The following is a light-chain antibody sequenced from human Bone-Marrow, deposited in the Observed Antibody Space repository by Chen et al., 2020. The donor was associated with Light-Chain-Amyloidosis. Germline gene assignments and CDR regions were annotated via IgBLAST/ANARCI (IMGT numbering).Light chain of an antibody. V-gene: IGLV3-21*02. Sequence: SYVLTQPSSVSVSPGQTATIACGGNNIGSTSVHWYQQTPGQAPALVVYADSARPSGIPERFSGSNSGNTATLTVGRVEAGDEADYYCQVWDATNNLVVFGGGTKLTVL. CDR1: NIGSTS. CDR3: QVWDATNNLVV. CDR2: ADS. J-gene: IGLJ2*01.